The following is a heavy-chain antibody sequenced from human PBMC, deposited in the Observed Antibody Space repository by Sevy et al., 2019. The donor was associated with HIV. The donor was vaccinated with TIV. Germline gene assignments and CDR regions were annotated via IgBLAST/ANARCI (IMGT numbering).Heavy chain of an antibody. CDR3: ARGDSSIWYLGYYFDY. CDR2: IYYSGST. Sequence: SETLSLTCTVSGGSISSYYWSWIRQPPGKGLECIGYIYYSGSTNYKPYLKSRVTISVDTSKNQCSLKMSSVTAADTAVYYCARGDSSIWYLGYYFDYWGQGTLVTVSS. D-gene: IGHD6-13*01. CDR1: GGSISSYY. J-gene: IGHJ4*02. V-gene: IGHV4-59*01.